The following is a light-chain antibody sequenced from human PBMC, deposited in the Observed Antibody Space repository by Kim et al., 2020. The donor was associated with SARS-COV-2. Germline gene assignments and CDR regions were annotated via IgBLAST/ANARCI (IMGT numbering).Light chain of an antibody. J-gene: IGLJ3*02. CDR1: ALPTKY. V-gene: IGLV3-10*01. CDR3: YSTDSGGERVV. CDR2: EDA. Sequence: SYELTQPPSVSVSPGQTARITCSGDALPTKYAYWYQQRSGQAPVLVIWEDAQRPSEIPERFSGSSSGTVATLTISGAHLEDEADYYCYSTDSGGERVVFG.